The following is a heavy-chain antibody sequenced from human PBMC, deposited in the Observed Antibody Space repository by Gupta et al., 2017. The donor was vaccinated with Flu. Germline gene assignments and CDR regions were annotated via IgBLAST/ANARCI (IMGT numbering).Heavy chain of an antibody. CDR2: INSNGGRK. J-gene: IGHJ4*02. CDR3: ARDVKPD. V-gene: IGHV3-23*01. CDR1: GFTFSSYP. Sequence: EVQLLESGGGLVQPGGSLRLSCSASGFTFSSYPMAWVRQAPGKGLEWVSTINSNGGRKNYADSVKGRFTISRDNSKNTLYLQMNSLRADDTAVYYCARDVKPDWGQGTLVTVSS.